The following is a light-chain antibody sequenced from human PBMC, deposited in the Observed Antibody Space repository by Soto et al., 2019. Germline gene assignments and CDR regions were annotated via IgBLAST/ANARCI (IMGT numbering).Light chain of an antibody. Sequence: DIQMTQSPSTLSASVGDRVTITCRASQRISGWLAWYQQRPGKAPKLLIYKTSSLESGVPSRFSGSESGTEVTLTISSLQPDDFATYYCQQYNSSYTFGQGTKLDLK. CDR3: QQYNSSYT. CDR2: KTS. V-gene: IGKV1-5*03. J-gene: IGKJ2*01. CDR1: QRISGW.